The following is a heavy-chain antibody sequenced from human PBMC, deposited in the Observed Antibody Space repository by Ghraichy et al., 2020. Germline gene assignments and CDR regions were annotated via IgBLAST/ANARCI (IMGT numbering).Heavy chain of an antibody. J-gene: IGHJ6*02. Sequence: SETLSLTCTVSGGSISSYYWSWIRQPAGKGLEWIGRIYTSGSTNYNPSLKSRVTMSVDTSKNQFSLKLSSVTAADTAVYYCARDTSLDRFGGGAMDVWGQGTTVTVSS. V-gene: IGHV4-4*07. D-gene: IGHD3-16*01. CDR3: ARDTSLDRFGGGAMDV. CDR2: IYTSGST. CDR1: GGSISSYY.